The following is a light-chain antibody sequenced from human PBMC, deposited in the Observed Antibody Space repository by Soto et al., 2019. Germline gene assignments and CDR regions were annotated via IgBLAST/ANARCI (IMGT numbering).Light chain of an antibody. Sequence: LTQPASVSGSPGQSITISCTGTSSDIGAYNFVSWYQQHPGKAPKLMLYDVNIRPSGVSNRFSGSKSGNTASLTISGLQAEDEADYYSTSWTTRTTIIFGGGTKLTVL. CDR3: TSWTTRTTII. CDR1: SSDIGAYNF. J-gene: IGLJ2*01. CDR2: DVN. V-gene: IGLV2-14*03.